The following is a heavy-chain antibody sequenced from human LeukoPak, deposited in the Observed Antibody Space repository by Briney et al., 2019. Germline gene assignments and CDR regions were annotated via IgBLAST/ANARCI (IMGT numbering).Heavy chain of an antibody. D-gene: IGHD3-22*01. V-gene: IGHV1-2*02. CDR3: ARGKSLTGLYDSSGYDWFDP. J-gene: IGHJ5*02. CDR1: GYTFTGYY. Sequence: GASVKVSCKASGYTFTGYYMHWVRQAPGQGLEWMGWINPNSGGTNYAQKFQGRVTMTRDTSISTAYMELSSLRSDDTAVYYCARGKSLTGLYDSSGYDWFDPWGQGTLVTVSS. CDR2: INPNSGGT.